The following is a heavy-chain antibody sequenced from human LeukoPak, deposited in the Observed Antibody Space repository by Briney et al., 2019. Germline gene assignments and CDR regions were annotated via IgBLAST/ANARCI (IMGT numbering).Heavy chain of an antibody. J-gene: IGHJ6*02. CDR2: TRYDGSNK. V-gene: IGHV3-33*01. CDR1: GFTFSSYG. Sequence: GGSLRLSCAASGFTFSSYGMHWVRQAPGKGLEWVAGTRYDGSNKNYADSVKGRFTISRDNSNNTLYLQVGSLRAEDTAVYYCARDRYSIDWYGVDVWGQGTTVTVSS. D-gene: IGHD6-19*01. CDR3: ARDRYSIDWYGVDV.